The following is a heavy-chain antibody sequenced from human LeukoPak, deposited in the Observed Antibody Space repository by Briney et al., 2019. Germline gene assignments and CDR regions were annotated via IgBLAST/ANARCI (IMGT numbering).Heavy chain of an antibody. CDR3: ARDGFVGAADY. Sequence: GGSLRLSCAASGLSFRNYWMGWVRQAPRKGLEWVANIKLDAGEIYYVDPVESRVTISRDTAKDSLYLQMNSLRVEDTAVFCCARDGFVGAADYWGQGTLVTVSS. J-gene: IGHJ4*02. CDR2: IKLDAGEI. D-gene: IGHD6-13*01. CDR1: GLSFRNYW. V-gene: IGHV3-7*01.